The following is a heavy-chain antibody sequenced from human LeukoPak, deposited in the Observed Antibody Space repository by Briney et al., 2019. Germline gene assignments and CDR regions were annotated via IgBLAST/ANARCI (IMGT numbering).Heavy chain of an antibody. V-gene: IGHV3-23*01. CDR1: GFTFSSYS. CDR3: AKDFSTIIPAAILFYYGMDV. J-gene: IGHJ6*02. CDR2: ITGGSST. D-gene: IGHD2-2*01. Sequence: GGSLRLSCAASGFTFSSYSMNWVRQAPGKGLEWVSAITGGSSTYYADSVKGRFTVPRDNSKNTLFLQMNSLRADDTAVYYCAKDFSTIIPAAILFYYGMDVWGRGTTVTVSS.